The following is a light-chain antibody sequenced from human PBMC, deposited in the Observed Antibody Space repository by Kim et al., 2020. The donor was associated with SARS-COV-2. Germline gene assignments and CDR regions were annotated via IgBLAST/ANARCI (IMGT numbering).Light chain of an antibody. J-gene: IGKJ2*01. CDR3: LQYNSYSYT. Sequence: DIQMTQSPSSLSASVGDRVTITCRASQGIEDDLGWYQQKPGKAPKRLIFTASSLQSGVPSRFSGSGSGTDFTLTISSLQPEDSATYYCLQYNSYSYTFGQGTKLEI. V-gene: IGKV1-17*01. CDR2: TAS. CDR1: QGIEDD.